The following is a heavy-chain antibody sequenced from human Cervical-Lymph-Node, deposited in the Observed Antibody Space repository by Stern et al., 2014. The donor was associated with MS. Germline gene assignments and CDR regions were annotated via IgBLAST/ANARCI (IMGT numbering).Heavy chain of an antibody. V-gene: IGHV2-5*02. Sequence: QVTLKESGPALVKPTQTLTLTCTFSGFSFSTTGVGVGWIRRPPGKALEWLAIIYWDDDKRYSPSLRSRLTITKDTSKNQVVLTMTNMDPVDTATYYCAHRPVSLVRGVTWFDPWGQGTLVTVSS. CDR2: IYWDDDK. J-gene: IGHJ5*02. D-gene: IGHD3-10*01. CDR1: GFSFSTTGVG. CDR3: AHRPVSLVRGVTWFDP.